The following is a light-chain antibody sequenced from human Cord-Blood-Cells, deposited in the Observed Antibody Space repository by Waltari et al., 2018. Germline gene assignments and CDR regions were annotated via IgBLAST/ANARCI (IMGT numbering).Light chain of an antibody. CDR1: SSDVGGYNY. CDR2: EAS. J-gene: IGLJ1*01. V-gene: IGLV2-11*01. CDR3: CSYAGSYTYV. Sequence: QSALTQPRSVSGPPGQSVTISCTGTSSDVGGYNYVSWYQQHPGKDPKLMTYEASKPPSGVPDRFSVSNSGNTASLTISGLQAEDEADYSCCSYAGSYTYVFGTGTKVTVL.